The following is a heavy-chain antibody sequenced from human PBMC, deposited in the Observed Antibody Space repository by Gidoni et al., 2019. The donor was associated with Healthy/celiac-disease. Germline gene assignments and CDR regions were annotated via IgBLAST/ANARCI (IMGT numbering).Heavy chain of an antibody. J-gene: IGHJ6*03. CDR2: ISSSSSYI. D-gene: IGHD4-17*01. CDR3: ARDAIDRPYGDRSGYYYYMDV. CDR1: GFTFSSYR. V-gene: IGHV3-21*01. Sequence: EVQLVESGGGLVKPGGSLRLSCAASGFTFSSYRMHWVRQSPGKGLELVSSISSSSSYIYYADSVKGRFTISRDNAKNSLYLQMNSLRAEDTAVYYCARDAIDRPYGDRSGYYYYMDVWGKGTTVTVSS.